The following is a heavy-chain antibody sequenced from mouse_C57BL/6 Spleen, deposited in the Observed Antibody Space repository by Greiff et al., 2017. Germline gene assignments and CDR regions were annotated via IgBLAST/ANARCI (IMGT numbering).Heavy chain of an antibody. V-gene: IGHV1-15*01. CDR2: IDPETGGT. Sequence: QVQLKQSGAELVRPGASVTLSCKASGYTFTDYEMHWVKQTPVHGLEWIGAIDPETGGTAYNQTFKGKAILTADKSSSTAYMALRSLTSEDSAVYYCPRGDYYNDSSYQYFDVWGTGTTVTVSS. J-gene: IGHJ1*03. CDR3: PRGDYYNDSSYQYFDV. CDR1: GYTFTDYE. D-gene: IGHD1-1*01.